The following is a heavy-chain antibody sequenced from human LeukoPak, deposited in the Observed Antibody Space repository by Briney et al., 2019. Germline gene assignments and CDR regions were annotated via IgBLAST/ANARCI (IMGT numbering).Heavy chain of an antibody. CDR3: ARSGNYDY. D-gene: IGHD1-1*01. V-gene: IGHV3-48*02. CDR1: GFTFSSYS. J-gene: IGHJ4*02. CDR2: ISSTSSTI. Sequence: PGGSLRLSCAASGFTFSSYSMSWVRQAPGKGLEWVSYISSTSSTIYYADSVKGRFTISRDNAKNSLYLQINSLRDDDTAVYYCARSGNYDYWGQGTLVTVSS.